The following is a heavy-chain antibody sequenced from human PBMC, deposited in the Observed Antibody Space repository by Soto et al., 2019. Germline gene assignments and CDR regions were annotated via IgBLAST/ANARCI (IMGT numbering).Heavy chain of an antibody. D-gene: IGHD1-7*01. CDR3: AKNWDYAAGDWFDP. J-gene: IGHJ5*02. CDR2: ISNSGETT. Sequence: GGSLRLSCVGSRFSFRSYAMSWVRQAPGKGPEWVSSISNSGETTYVADSVKGRFIISRDSSRDTLYLQMSSLRPEDTAIYYCAKNWDYAAGDWFDPWGQGTLVTVSS. V-gene: IGHV3-23*01. CDR1: RFSFRSYA.